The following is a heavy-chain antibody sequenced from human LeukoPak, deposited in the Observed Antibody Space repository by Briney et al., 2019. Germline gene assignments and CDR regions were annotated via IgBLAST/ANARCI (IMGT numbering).Heavy chain of an antibody. CDR2: IYYTGST. V-gene: IGHV4-39*07. Sequence: SETLSLTCTVSGDSVSSSSYSWGWIRQPPGKGLEWIGNIYYTGSTFYNPSLKSRVTISVDTSKNQFSLKLSSVTAADTAVYYCARDPNYGQLDPWGQGTLVTVSS. J-gene: IGHJ5*02. CDR1: GDSVSSSSYS. CDR3: ARDPNYGQLDP. D-gene: IGHD3-16*01.